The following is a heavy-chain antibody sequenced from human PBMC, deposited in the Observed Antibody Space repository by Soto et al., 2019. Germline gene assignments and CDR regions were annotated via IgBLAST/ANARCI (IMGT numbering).Heavy chain of an antibody. J-gene: IGHJ4*02. CDR3: FHAGYCTSTSCYADY. Sequence: EVQLLESGGGLVQPGGSLRLSCAASGFTFSNYAMSWVRQAPGKGLEWVSAISGSGTSTYYADSVKGRFTISRDNSKNTLYLQMNSLRAEDTAVYYCFHAGYCTSTSCYADYWGQGTLVTVSS. CDR1: GFTFSNYA. V-gene: IGHV3-23*01. CDR2: ISGSGTST. D-gene: IGHD2-2*01.